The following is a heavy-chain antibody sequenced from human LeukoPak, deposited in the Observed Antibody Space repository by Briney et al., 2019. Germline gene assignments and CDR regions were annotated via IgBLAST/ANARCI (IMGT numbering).Heavy chain of an antibody. Sequence: GGSLRLSCAASGFTFSSYSMNWVRQAPGKGLERVANINQDGSEKHYVDSVKGRFTISRDNAKNSLYLQMNSLRAEDTAVYYCVSFYETYWGRGTLATVSS. D-gene: IGHD2/OR15-2a*01. CDR3: VSFYETY. CDR1: GFTFSSYS. CDR2: INQDGSEK. J-gene: IGHJ4*02. V-gene: IGHV3-7*01.